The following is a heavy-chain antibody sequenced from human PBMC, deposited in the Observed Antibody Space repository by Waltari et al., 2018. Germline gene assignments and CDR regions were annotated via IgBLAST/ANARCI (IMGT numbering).Heavy chain of an antibody. Sequence: EGKLVESGGDLVEPGGSLRLSCPASGFTFRLVFMHWVRQVPGKGLEWVSRIKTDGSGTTYADSVQGRFTIPRDNVKNTLYLQMNSLRAEDTAIYYCANHRPGGLGMEVWGPGTTVTVSS. V-gene: IGHV3-74*03. CDR3: ANHRPGGLGMEV. CDR2: IKTDGSGT. J-gene: IGHJ6*02. CDR1: GFTFRLVF. D-gene: IGHD2-15*01.